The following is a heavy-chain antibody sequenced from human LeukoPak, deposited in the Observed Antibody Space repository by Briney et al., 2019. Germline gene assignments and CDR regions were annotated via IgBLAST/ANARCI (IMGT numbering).Heavy chain of an antibody. CDR2: IYYSGST. D-gene: IGHD2-2*01. CDR1: GGSISSYC. V-gene: IGHV4-59*01. Sequence: SETLSLTCTVSGGSISSYCWSWIRQPPGKGLEWIGYIYYSGSTNYNPSLKSRVTISVDTSKNQFSLKLSSVTAADTAVYYCARDRCSSTSCWAFDIWGQGTMVTVSS. CDR3: ARDRCSSTSCWAFDI. J-gene: IGHJ3*02.